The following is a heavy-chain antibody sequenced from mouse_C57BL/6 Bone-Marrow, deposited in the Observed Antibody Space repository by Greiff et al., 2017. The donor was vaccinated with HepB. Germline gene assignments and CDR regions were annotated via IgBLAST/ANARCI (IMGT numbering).Heavy chain of an antibody. V-gene: IGHV1-54*01. CDR2: INPGSGGT. D-gene: IGHD1-1*01. CDR1: GYAFTNYL. J-gene: IGHJ1*03. CDR3: ARGDGSSYDWYFDV. Sequence: VKLMESGAELVRPGTSVKVSCKASGYAFTNYLIEWVKQRPGQGLEWIGVINPGSGGTNYNEKFKGKATLTADKSSSTAYMQLSSLTSEDSAVYFCARGDGSSYDWYFDVWGTGTTVTVSS.